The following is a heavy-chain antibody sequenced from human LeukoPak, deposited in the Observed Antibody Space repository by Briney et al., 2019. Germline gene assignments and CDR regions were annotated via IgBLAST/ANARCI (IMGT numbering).Heavy chain of an antibody. V-gene: IGHV1-69*04. Sequence: SVKVSCKASGGTFSSYTISWVRQAPGQGLEWMGRIIPILGIANYAQKFQGRVTITADKSTSTAYMELSSLRSEDTAVYYCAREGLVIRAAFDIWGQGTMVTVSS. CDR1: GGTFSSYT. CDR2: IIPILGIA. D-gene: IGHD2/OR15-2a*01. CDR3: AREGLVIRAAFDI. J-gene: IGHJ3*02.